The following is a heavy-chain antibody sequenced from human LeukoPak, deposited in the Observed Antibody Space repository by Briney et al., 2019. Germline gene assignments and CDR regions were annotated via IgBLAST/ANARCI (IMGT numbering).Heavy chain of an antibody. D-gene: IGHD5/OR15-5a*01. CDR3: ARDSSVWNWFDP. CDR1: GGSMSSYY. V-gene: IGHV4-4*07. J-gene: IGHJ5*02. Sequence: SETLSLTCTVSGGSMSSYYWSWIRQPAGKGLEWIGRIYTSGSTNYNPSLKSRVTMSVDTSKNQFSLKLSSVTAADTAVYYCARDSSVWNWFDPWGQGTLVTVSS. CDR2: IYTSGST.